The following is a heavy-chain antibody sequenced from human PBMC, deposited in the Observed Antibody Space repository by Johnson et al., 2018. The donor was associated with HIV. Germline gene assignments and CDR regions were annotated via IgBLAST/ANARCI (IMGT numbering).Heavy chain of an antibody. CDR3: ARDVGSKSYSNTFYYAFDI. J-gene: IGHJ3*02. D-gene: IGHD4-11*01. CDR2: TRNKANSYTT. Sequence: VQLVESGGGVVQPGRSLRLSCAASGFTFSNAWMSWVRQAPGKGLEWVGRTRNKANSYTTEYAASVKGRFTISRDDSKNSLYLQMNSLRAEDTAVYYCARDVGSKSYSNTFYYAFDIWGQGTTVTVSS. V-gene: IGHV3-72*01. CDR1: GFTFSNAW.